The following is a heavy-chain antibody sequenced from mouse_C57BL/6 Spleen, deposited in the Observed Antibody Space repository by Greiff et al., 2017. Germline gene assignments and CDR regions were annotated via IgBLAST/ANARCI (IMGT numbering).Heavy chain of an antibody. V-gene: IGHV1-52*01. CDR1: GYTFTSYW. CDR3: ARSGRYYYGSRSYYAMDY. CDR2: IDPSDSET. J-gene: IGHJ4*01. Sequence: QVQLQQPGAELVRPGSSVKLSCKASGYTFTSYWMHWVKQRPIQGLEWIGNIDPSDSETHYNQKFKDKATLTVDKSSSTAYMQLSSLTSEDSAVYYCARSGRYYYGSRSYYAMDYWGQGTSVTVSS. D-gene: IGHD1-1*01.